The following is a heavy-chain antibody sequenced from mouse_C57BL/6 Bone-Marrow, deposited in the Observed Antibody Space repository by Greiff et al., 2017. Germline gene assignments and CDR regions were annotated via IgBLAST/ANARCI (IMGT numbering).Heavy chain of an antibody. Sequence: ESGPGILQPSQTLSLTCSFSGFSLSTSNMGIGWIRQPSGKGLEWLAHIWWNNDKYYNPSLTSRLTISKDTSNNHVILKITSVDTADTATYYCAQDYGSSYRFAYWGQGTLVTVSA. J-gene: IGHJ3*01. D-gene: IGHD1-1*01. V-gene: IGHV8-5*01. CDR2: IWWNNDK. CDR3: AQDYGSSYRFAY. CDR1: GFSLSTSNMG.